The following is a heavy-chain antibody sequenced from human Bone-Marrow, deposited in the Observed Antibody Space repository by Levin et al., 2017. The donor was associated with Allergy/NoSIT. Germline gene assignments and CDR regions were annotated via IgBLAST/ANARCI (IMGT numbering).Heavy chain of an antibody. CDR2: ITPMYATA. CDR3: ARAYREGGYYGSGTFGFHDP. J-gene: IGHJ5*02. Sequence: AASVKVSCKISGGSFDSFAISWVRQAPGQGLEWMGGITPMYATANYAQQFQGRITIIADESTRTSYMEMSGLRSEDTAVYYCARAYREGGYYGSGTFGFHDPWGQGTLVTVSS. D-gene: IGHD3-10*01. CDR1: GGSFDSFA. V-gene: IGHV1-69*13.